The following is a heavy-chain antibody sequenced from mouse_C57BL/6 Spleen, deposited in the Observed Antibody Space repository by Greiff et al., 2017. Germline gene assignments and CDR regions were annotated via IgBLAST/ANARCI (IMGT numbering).Heavy chain of an antibody. D-gene: IGHD2-4*01. J-gene: IGHJ4*01. V-gene: IGHV1-63*01. Sequence: QVQLKESGAELVRPGTSVKMSCKASGYTFTNYWIGWAKQRPGHGLEWIGDIYPGGGYTNYNEKFKGKDTLTADKSSSTAYLQFSSLTSEYSAIYYCAILRRSYVMDYWGQGTSGTVSS. CDR1: GYTFTNYW. CDR3: AILRRSYVMDY. CDR2: IYPGGGYT.